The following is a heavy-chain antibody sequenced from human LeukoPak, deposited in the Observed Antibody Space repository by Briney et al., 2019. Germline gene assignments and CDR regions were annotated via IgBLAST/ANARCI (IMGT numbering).Heavy chain of an antibody. J-gene: IGHJ5*02. CDR2: IYYSGST. D-gene: IGHD1-7*01. Sequence: TSETLSLTCTVSGGSISSYYWSWIRQPPGKGLEWIGYIYYSGSTNYNPSLKSRVTISVDTSKNQFSLKLSSVTAADTAVYYCARVGLELVWFDPWGQGTLVTVSS. V-gene: IGHV4-59*01. CDR1: GGSISSYY. CDR3: ARVGLELVWFDP.